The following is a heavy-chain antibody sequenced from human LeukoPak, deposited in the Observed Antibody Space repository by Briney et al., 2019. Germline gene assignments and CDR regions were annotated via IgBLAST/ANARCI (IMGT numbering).Heavy chain of an antibody. CDR3: AKANYGDEYYFDY. Sequence: GGSLRLSCAASGFTFSSYAMHWVRQAPGKGLEWVAVISYDGSNKYYADSVKGRFTISRDNSKNTLYLQMNSLRAEDTAVYYCAKANYGDEYYFDYWGQGTLVTVSS. J-gene: IGHJ4*02. V-gene: IGHV3-30-3*01. CDR1: GFTFSSYA. CDR2: ISYDGSNK. D-gene: IGHD4-17*01.